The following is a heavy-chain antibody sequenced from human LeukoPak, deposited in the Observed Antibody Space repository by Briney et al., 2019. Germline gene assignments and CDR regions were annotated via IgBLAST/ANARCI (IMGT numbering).Heavy chain of an antibody. D-gene: IGHD2-2*02. CDR2: IYYSGST. V-gene: IGHV4-59*08. Sequence: PSETLSLTCTVSGGSISSYYWSWIRQPPGKGLEWIGYIYYSGSTNYNPSLKSRVTISVDTSKNQFSLKLSSVTAADTAVYYCARQPYCSSTSCYTFDYWGQGTRVTVSS. CDR3: ARQPYCSSTSCYTFDY. CDR1: GGSISSYY. J-gene: IGHJ4*02.